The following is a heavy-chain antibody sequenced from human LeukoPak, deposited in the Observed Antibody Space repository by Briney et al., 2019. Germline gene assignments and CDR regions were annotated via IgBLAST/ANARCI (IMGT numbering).Heavy chain of an antibody. D-gene: IGHD6-19*01. CDR3: AKDRWGAVASFDY. Sequence: GGSLRLSCAASGFPFSDYVMHWVRQAPGKGLEWVSVIRYGGNNKYYADSVKGRFTISRDNCKNTLYLQMNSLESEDTAVYYCAKDRWGAVASFDYWGQGTLVTVSS. CDR1: GFPFSDYV. CDR2: IRYGGNNK. V-gene: IGHV3-30*02. J-gene: IGHJ4*02.